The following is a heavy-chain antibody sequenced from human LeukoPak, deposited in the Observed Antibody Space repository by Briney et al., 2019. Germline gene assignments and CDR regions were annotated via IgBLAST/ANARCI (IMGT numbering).Heavy chain of an antibody. D-gene: IGHD6-13*01. CDR2: IIPILGIA. CDR1: GGTFSSYA. CDR3: ARVQYSSSSLDY. Sequence: EASVKVSCKASGGTFSSYAISWVRQAPGQGLEWMGRIIPILGIANYAQKFQGRVTMTRDTSISTAYMELSRLRSDDTAVYYCARVQYSSSSLDYWGQGTLVTVSS. V-gene: IGHV1-69*04. J-gene: IGHJ4*02.